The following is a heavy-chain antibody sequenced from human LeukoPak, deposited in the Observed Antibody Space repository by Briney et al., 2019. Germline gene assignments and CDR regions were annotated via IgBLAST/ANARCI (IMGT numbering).Heavy chain of an antibody. CDR3: ARDAAARVNYYYYYVDV. CDR1: GFTFSSYA. J-gene: IGHJ6*03. V-gene: IGHV3-30*01. D-gene: IGHD6-6*01. Sequence: GGSLRLSCAASGFTFSSYAMHWVRQAPGKGLEWVAVISYDGSNKYYADSVKGRFTISRDNSKNTLYLQMNSLRAEDTAVYYCARDAAARVNYYYYYVDVWGKGTTVTVSS. CDR2: ISYDGSNK.